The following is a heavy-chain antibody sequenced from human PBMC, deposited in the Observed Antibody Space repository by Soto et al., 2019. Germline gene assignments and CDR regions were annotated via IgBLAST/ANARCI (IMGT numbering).Heavy chain of an antibody. CDR1: GYTFTSYD. V-gene: IGHV1-8*01. CDR3: ARSIRTIAVAGTIYYFDY. D-gene: IGHD6-19*01. Sequence: ASVKVSCKASGYTFTSYDINWVRQATGQGLEWMGWMNPNSGNTGYAQKFQGRVTMTRNTSISTAYMELSSLRSEDTAVYYCARSIRTIAVAGTIYYFDYWGQGTLVTVSS. CDR2: MNPNSGNT. J-gene: IGHJ4*02.